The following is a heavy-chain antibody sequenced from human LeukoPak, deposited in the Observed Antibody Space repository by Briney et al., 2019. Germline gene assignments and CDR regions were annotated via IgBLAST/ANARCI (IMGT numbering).Heavy chain of an antibody. D-gene: IGHD6-13*01. V-gene: IGHV4-59*11. CDR2: VYYSGST. CDR1: GCSISSHY. J-gene: IGHJ6*03. Sequence: PSYTLPLTCPASGCSISSHYGTRTRQPPGKALDVLGHVYYSGSTNYNPSLKSRVTISVVTSKDQFSLKLSSVTAADTAVYYCARDRFRAAAGRNYYYMNVWGKGTTVTVYS. CDR3: ARDRFRAAAGRNYYYMNV.